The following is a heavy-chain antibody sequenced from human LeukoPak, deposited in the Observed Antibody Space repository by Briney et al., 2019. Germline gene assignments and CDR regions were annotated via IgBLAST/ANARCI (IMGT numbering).Heavy chain of an antibody. CDR1: GYTFTSYG. V-gene: IGHV1-18*01. J-gene: IGHJ6*02. Sequence: ASVKVSCKASGYTFTSYGISCVRQAPGQGLEWMGWISAYNGNTNYAQKLQGRVTMTTDTSTSTAYMELRSLGSDDTAVYYCARDHNAERIPTYYYYGMDVWGQGTTVTVSS. CDR2: ISAYNGNT. CDR3: ARDHNAERIPTYYYYGMDV. D-gene: IGHD1-14*01.